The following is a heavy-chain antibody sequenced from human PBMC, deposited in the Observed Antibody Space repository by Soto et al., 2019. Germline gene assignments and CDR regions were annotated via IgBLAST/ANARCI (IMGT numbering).Heavy chain of an antibody. D-gene: IGHD2-21*02. J-gene: IGHJ6*02. CDR3: ARVRIVVVTTYPGDYYGMDV. V-gene: IGHV3-48*03. CDR2: ISSSGSTI. Sequence: EVQLVESGGGLVQPGGSLRLSCAASGFTFSSYEMNWVRQAPGKGLEWVSYISSSGSTIYYADSVKGRFTISRDNDKNSLYLQMNGLRAEDTAVYYCARVRIVVVTTYPGDYYGMDVWGPGTTVTVSS. CDR1: GFTFSSYE.